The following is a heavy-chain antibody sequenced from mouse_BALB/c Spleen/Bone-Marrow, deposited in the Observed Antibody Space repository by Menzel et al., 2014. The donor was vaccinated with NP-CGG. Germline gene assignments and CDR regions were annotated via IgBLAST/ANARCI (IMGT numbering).Heavy chain of an antibody. D-gene: IGHD1-1*01. Sequence: VKLQESGAELARPGASVKLSCKASGYTFTSYWMQWVKQRPGQGLEWIGAIYPGDGDTRYTQKFKGKATLTADKSSSTAYMQLSSLASEDSAVYYCASYYYGSSYRDYWGQGTTLTVSS. V-gene: IGHV1-87*01. CDR1: GYTFTSYW. CDR2: IYPGDGDT. J-gene: IGHJ2*01. CDR3: ASYYYGSSYRDY.